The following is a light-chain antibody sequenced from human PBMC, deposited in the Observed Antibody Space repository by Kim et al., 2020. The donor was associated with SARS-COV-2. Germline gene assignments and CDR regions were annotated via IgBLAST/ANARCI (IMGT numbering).Light chain of an antibody. CDR1: KGHRSYS. Sequence: GQLSCTLNKGHRSYSNARHQQQPEKGPGYLMKLKSGGSQRKRDEIPDRISGSSSGAEHYLTISTVQSEEEGEYYCQAWGNGLDWVVGGGTELTVL. CDR3: QAWGNGLDWV. CDR2: LKSGGSQ. J-gene: IGLJ3*02. V-gene: IGLV4-69*01.